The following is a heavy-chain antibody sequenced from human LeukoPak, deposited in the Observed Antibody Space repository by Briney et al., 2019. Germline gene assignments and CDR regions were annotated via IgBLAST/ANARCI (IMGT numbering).Heavy chain of an antibody. Sequence: GASLRLSCAASGFTFSSYAMSWVRQAPGKGLEGVSAISGSGGSTYYADSVKGRFTICRDNSKNTLYLQMNSLRAEDTAVYYCAKDVRITIFGVVIRYFDYWGQGTLVTVSS. V-gene: IGHV3-23*01. CDR1: GFTFSSYA. J-gene: IGHJ4*02. D-gene: IGHD3-3*01. CDR2: ISGSGGST. CDR3: AKDVRITIFGVVIRYFDY.